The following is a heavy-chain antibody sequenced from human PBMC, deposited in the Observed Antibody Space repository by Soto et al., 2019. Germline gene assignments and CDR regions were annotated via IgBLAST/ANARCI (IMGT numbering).Heavy chain of an antibody. V-gene: IGHV3-33*01. Sequence: QVQLVESGGGVVQPGGSLRLSCAASGFTFSSYGMHWVRQAPGKGLQWVALVWYDGSNQYYADSVKGRFTISRDNSKNTLHLQLNSLGAVDTAVYFCARDRQFWGGSYVVFAYKYGMDVWGQGTTVTVSS. CDR3: ARDRQFWGGSYVVFAYKYGMDV. CDR2: VWYDGSNQ. D-gene: IGHD3-3*01. J-gene: IGHJ6*02. CDR1: GFTFSSYG.